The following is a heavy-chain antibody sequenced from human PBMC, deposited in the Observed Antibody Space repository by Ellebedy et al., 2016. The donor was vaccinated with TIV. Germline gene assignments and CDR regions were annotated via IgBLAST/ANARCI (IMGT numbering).Heavy chain of an antibody. CDR1: GYTFTSYY. Sequence: ASVKVSCXASGYTFTSYYMHWVRQAPGQGLEWMGIINPSGGSTSYAQKFQGRVTMTRDTSTSTAYMELRSLRSDDTAVYYCARDGCCDILTGYYRRLSVYYYYGMDVWGQGTTVTVSS. CDR2: INPSGGST. CDR3: ARDGCCDILTGYYRRLSVYYYYGMDV. D-gene: IGHD3-9*01. V-gene: IGHV1-46*01. J-gene: IGHJ6*02.